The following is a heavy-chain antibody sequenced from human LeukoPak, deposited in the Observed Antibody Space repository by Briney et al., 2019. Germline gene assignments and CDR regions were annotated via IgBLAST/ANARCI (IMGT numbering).Heavy chain of an antibody. CDR2: INHSGST. CDR3: ARGPRSIVGAFNWFDP. D-gene: IGHD1-26*01. Sequence: PSETLSLTCTVSGGSISSSSYYWGWIRQPPGKGLEWIGSINHSGSTNYNPSLKSRVTISVDTSKNQFSLKLSSVTAADTAVYYCARGPRSIVGAFNWFDPWGQGTLVTVSS. V-gene: IGHV4-39*07. CDR1: GGSISSSSYY. J-gene: IGHJ5*02.